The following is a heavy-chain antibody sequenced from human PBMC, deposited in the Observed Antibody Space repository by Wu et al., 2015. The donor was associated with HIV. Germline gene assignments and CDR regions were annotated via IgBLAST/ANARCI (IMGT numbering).Heavy chain of an antibody. J-gene: IGHJ4*02. CDR2: ISTYSDKV. Sequence: QVQLVQSGPEVRKPGASVKVSCKASGYSFTDSGINWVRQAPGQGLEWMGWISTYSDKVNYAQKLQDRVTMTTETSTSTAYMELRSLRSDDTAVYYCAAGHSVGWYELLAYWGQGTLVTVSS. CDR3: AAGHSVGWYELLAY. CDR1: GYSFTDSG. D-gene: IGHD6-19*01. V-gene: IGHV1-18*01.